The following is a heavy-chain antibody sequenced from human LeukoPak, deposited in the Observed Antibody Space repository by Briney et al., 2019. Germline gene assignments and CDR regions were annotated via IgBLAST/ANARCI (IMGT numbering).Heavy chain of an antibody. D-gene: IGHD3-22*01. V-gene: IGHV2-70*11. Sequence: SGPALVKPTQILTLTCTFSGFSLTTTLMSVTWIRQPPGKALEWLARIDWDDDKYYNTSLKTRLTISKDTSKNQVVLTMTKMDPVDTATYYCARTQKTRDGYYLLDYWGQGSLVIVSS. CDR3: ARTQKTRDGYYLLDY. CDR2: IDWDDDK. CDR1: GFSLTTTLMS. J-gene: IGHJ4*02.